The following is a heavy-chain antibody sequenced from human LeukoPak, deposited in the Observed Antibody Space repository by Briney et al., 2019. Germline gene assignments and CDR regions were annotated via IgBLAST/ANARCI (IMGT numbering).Heavy chain of an antibody. V-gene: IGHV1-69*04. J-gene: IGHJ3*02. CDR2: IIPILGIA. Sequence: ASVKVSCKASGGTFSSYAISWVRQAPGQGLEWMGRIIPILGIANYAQKFRGRVTITADKSTSTAYMELSSLRSEDTAVYYCARRQGSSAFDIWGQGTMVTVSS. CDR3: ARRQGSSAFDI. D-gene: IGHD1-26*01. CDR1: GGTFSSYA.